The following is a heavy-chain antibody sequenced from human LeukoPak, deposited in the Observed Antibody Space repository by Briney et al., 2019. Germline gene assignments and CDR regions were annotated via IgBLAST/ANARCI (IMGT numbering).Heavy chain of an antibody. CDR2: ISWNSGSI. V-gene: IGHV3-9*03. J-gene: IGHJ4*02. Sequence: PGRSLRLSCAASGFTFDDYAMHWVRQAPGKGLEWVSGISWNSGSIGYADSVKGRFTISRDNAKNSLYLQMNSLRAEDMALYYCAKDMYSSSWYSRNFDYWGQGTLVTVSS. D-gene: IGHD6-13*01. CDR3: AKDMYSSSWYSRNFDY. CDR1: GFTFDDYA.